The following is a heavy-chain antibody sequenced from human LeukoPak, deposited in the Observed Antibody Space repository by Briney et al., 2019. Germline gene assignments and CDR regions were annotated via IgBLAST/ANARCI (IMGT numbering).Heavy chain of an antibody. D-gene: IGHD2-2*01. CDR1: GYTFTSYG. J-gene: IGHJ6*02. CDR3: ARRSFGVVVPAASFYYYGMDV. V-gene: IGHV1-18*01. CDR2: ISAYNGNT. Sequence: ASVKVSCKASGYTFTSYGISWVRQAPGQGLEWMGWISAYNGNTNYVQKLQGRVTMTTDTSTSTAYMELRSLRSDDTAVYYCARRSFGVVVPAASFYYYGMDVWGQGTTVTVSS.